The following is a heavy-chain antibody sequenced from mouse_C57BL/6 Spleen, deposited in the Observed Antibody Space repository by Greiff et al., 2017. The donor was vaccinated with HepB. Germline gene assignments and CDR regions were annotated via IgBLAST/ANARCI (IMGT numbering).Heavy chain of an antibody. CDR1: GYTFTSYW. D-gene: IGHD3-3*01. CDR2: IDPSDSYT. CDR3: ARGGTLDY. V-gene: IGHV1-50*01. Sequence: VQLQQPGAELVKPGASVKLSCKASGYTFTSYWMQWVKQRPGQGIEWIGEIDPSDSYTNYNQKFKGKATLTVDTSSSTAYMQLSSLTSEDSAVYYCARGGTLDYWGQGTTLTVSS. J-gene: IGHJ2*01.